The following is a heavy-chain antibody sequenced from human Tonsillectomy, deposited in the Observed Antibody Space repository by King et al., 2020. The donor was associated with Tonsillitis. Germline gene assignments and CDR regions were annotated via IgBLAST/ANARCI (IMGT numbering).Heavy chain of an antibody. J-gene: IGHJ4*02. Sequence: QLQESGPGLVKPSQTLSLTCTVSGGSISSGDYYWSWIRQPPGKGLEWIGYIFYSGSTNYNPSLKSRGTIPVDTSKNQFSLKLSSVTAADTAVYYCARHTIFGVVDYWGQGTLVTVSS. V-gene: IGHV4-30-4*01. CDR1: GGSISSGDYY. CDR2: IFYSGST. CDR3: ARHTIFGVVDY. D-gene: IGHD3-3*01.